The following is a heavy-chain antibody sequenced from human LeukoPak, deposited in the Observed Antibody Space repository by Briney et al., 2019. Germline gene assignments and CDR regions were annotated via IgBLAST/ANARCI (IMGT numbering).Heavy chain of an antibody. CDR1: GFTFSSYG. Sequence: PGGSLRLSCAASGFTFSSYGVHWVRQAPGKGLEWVAVIWYDGSNKYYADSVKGRFTISRDNSKNTLYLQMNSLRAEDTAVYYCARDQVLLWFGETNGIGYFDYWGQGTLVTVSS. CDR2: IWYDGSNK. D-gene: IGHD3-10*01. J-gene: IGHJ4*02. V-gene: IGHV3-33*01. CDR3: ARDQVLLWFGETNGIGYFDY.